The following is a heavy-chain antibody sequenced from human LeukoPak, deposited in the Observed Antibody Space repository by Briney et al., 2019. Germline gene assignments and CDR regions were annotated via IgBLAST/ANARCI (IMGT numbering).Heavy chain of an antibody. J-gene: IGHJ4*02. CDR1: GGSLSTFY. CDR3: ARENSRRLDS. V-gene: IGHV4-59*01. CDR2: IYYGGTT. Sequence: SETLSLTCSVSGGSLSTFYWSWIRQAPGKGLEWIGYIYYGGTTNYNPSLKRRVTISAHTSKKQFSLRLTSVTAADTAVYYCARENSRRLDSWGQGALVTVSS. D-gene: IGHD1-26*01.